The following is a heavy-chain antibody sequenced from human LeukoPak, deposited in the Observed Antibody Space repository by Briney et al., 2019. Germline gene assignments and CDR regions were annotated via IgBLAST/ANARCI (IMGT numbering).Heavy chain of an antibody. Sequence: GASVKVSCKASGYSFTSYGISWVRQATGQGLEWMGWMNPNSGNTGYAQKFQGRVTMTRNTSISTAYMELSSLRSEDTAVYYCARFLDYGGNGGVDYWGQGTLVTVSS. CDR3: ARFLDYGGNGGVDY. CDR1: GYSFTSYG. D-gene: IGHD4-23*01. J-gene: IGHJ4*02. V-gene: IGHV1-8*02. CDR2: MNPNSGNT.